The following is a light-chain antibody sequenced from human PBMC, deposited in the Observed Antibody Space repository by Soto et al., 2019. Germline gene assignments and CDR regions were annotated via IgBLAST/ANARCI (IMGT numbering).Light chain of an antibody. J-gene: IGLJ1*01. V-gene: IGLV4-69*01. CDR2: LNSDGSH. CDR3: QTWGTGIQV. CDR1: SGHSSYA. Sequence: QLVLTQSPSASASLGASVKLTCTLSSGHSSYAIAWHQQQREKGPRYLMKLNSDGSHSKGDGIPDRFSGSSSGAERYLTISSLQSEDEADYYCQTWGTGIQVFGTGTKLTVL.